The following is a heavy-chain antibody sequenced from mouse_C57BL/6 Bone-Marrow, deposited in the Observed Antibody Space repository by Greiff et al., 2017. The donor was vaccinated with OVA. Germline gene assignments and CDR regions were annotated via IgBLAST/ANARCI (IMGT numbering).Heavy chain of an antibody. CDR1: GYAFTNYL. CDR2: INPGSGGT. Sequence: VQLQQSGAELVRPGPSVKVSCKASGYAFTNYLIEWVKQRPGQGLEWIGVINPGSGGTNYNEKFKGKATLTADKSSSTAYMQLSSLTSEDSAVYFCARSLFLRSLFAYWGQGTLVTVSA. V-gene: IGHV1-54*01. D-gene: IGHD6-5*01. J-gene: IGHJ3*01. CDR3: ARSLFLRSLFAY.